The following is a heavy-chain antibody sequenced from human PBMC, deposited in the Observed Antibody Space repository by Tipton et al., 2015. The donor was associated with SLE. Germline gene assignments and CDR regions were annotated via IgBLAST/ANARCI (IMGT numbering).Heavy chain of an antibody. CDR3: ARQQQLVFPLDV. J-gene: IGHJ6*02. Sequence: QLVQSGAEVKKPGESLKISCKGSGYSFTSYWIGWVRQMPGKGLEWMGRIDPSDSYTNYSPSFQGHVTISADKSISTAYLQWSSLKASDTAMYYCARQQQLVFPLDVWGQGTTVTVSS. D-gene: IGHD6-13*01. CDR2: IDPSDSYT. CDR1: GYSFTSYW. V-gene: IGHV5-10-1*01.